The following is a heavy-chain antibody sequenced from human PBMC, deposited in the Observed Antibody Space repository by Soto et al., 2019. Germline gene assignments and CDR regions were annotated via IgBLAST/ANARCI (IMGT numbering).Heavy chain of an antibody. Sequence: QVQLVQSGAEVKKPGASVKVSCKASGYTFTNYGLTWVRQAPGQGLEWMGWISAYNGNTKHAQKLQGRVTMTTETATSTAYMELRSLRSDDTAVYYCARDTPPVDYWGQGTLVTVSS. D-gene: IGHD2-15*01. CDR2: ISAYNGNT. CDR1: GYTFTNYG. V-gene: IGHV1-18*01. J-gene: IGHJ4*02. CDR3: ARDTPPVDY.